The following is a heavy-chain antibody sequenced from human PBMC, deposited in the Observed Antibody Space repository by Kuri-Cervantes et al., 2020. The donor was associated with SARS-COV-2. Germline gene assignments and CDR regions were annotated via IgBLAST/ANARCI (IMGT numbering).Heavy chain of an antibody. J-gene: IGHJ6*02. Sequence: ASVKVSCKASGYTFTGYYMHWVRQAPGQGLEWMGWINPNSGGTNYAQKFQGWVTMTRDTSTDTAYMELSSLRSEDTAVYYCATLKATKEVMSGYYGYGMDVWGQGTTVTVSS. V-gene: IGHV1-2*04. D-gene: IGHD3-3*01. CDR1: GYTFTGYY. CDR2: INPNSGGT. CDR3: ATLKATKEVMSGYYGYGMDV.